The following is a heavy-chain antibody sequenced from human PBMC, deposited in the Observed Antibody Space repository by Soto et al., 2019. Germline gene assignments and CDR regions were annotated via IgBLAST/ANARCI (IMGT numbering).Heavy chain of an antibody. V-gene: IGHV1-24*01. CDR3: ATHIAAIGARNWFDH. D-gene: IGHD6-25*01. Sequence: EASVKVSCKVSGYTLSEIPMHWVRQAPGKGLEWMGGFDPEDGETAYLQKFQGRLTMTEDTSTNTAYMELTSLGSEDTAVYFCATHIAAIGARNWFDHWGQGTLVTVSS. CDR2: FDPEDGET. CDR1: GYTLSEIP. J-gene: IGHJ5*02.